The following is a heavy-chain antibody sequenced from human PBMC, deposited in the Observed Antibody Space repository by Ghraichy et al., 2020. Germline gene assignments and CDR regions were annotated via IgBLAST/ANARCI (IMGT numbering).Heavy chain of an antibody. D-gene: IGHD3-10*01. Sequence: SVKVSCKASGFTFTSSAMQWVRQARGQRLEWIGWIVVGSGNTNYAQKFQERVTITRDMSTSTAYMELSSLRSEDTAVYYCAALWFGESTGNFDLWGRGTLVTVSS. CDR3: AALWFGESTGNFDL. CDR2: IVVGSGNT. CDR1: GFTFTSSA. J-gene: IGHJ2*01. V-gene: IGHV1-58*02.